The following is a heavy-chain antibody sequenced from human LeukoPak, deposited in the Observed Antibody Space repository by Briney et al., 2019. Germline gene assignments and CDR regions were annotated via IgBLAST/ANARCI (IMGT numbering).Heavy chain of an antibody. J-gene: IGHJ4*02. CDR3: ARMWYSSSTFDY. CDR2: IDWDGDK. Sequence: SGPTLVNPTQTLTLTCTFSGFSLSTSGMCVSWIRQPPRKALEWLARIDWDGDKHYSTSLKTRLTISKDTSKNQVVLTMTNTDPVDTATYYCARMWYSSSTFDYWGQGTLVTVSS. CDR1: GFSLSTSGMC. D-gene: IGHD6-6*01. V-gene: IGHV2-70*11.